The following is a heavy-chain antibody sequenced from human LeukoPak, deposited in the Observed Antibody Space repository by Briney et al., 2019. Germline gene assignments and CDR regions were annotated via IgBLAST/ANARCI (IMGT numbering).Heavy chain of an antibody. Sequence: SGPTLVKPTQTLTLTCTFSGFSLSTTGVGVGWIRQPPGKALEWLALIYWDDDKRYSPSLKSTLTITKDTSKNQVVLTMTNMDPVDTATYYCAHSQADGDWNDHFDYWGQGTLVTVSS. D-gene: IGHD1-1*01. CDR1: GFSLSTTGVG. CDR3: AHSQADGDWNDHFDY. J-gene: IGHJ4*02. V-gene: IGHV2-5*02. CDR2: IYWDDDK.